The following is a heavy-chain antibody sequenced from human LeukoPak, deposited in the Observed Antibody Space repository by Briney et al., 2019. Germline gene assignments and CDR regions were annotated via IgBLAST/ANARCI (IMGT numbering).Heavy chain of an antibody. CDR2: FDPEDGET. D-gene: IGHD2-21*02. CDR3: ARARGVVVTADHDYYFDY. CDR1: GYTLTELS. J-gene: IGHJ4*02. Sequence: ASVKVSCKVSGYTLTELSMHWVRQAPGKGLEWMGGFDPEDGETIYAQKFQGRVTMTEDTSTDTAYMELSSLRSDDTAVYYCARARGVVVTADHDYYFDYWGQGTLVTVSS. V-gene: IGHV1-24*01.